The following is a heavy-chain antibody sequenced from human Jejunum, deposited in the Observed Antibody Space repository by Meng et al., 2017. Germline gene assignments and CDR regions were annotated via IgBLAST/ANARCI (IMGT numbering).Heavy chain of an antibody. D-gene: IGHD1-26*01. V-gene: IGHV3-74*01. J-gene: IGHJ4*02. CDR2: INSDGSTT. Sequence: VMLVGSGGGLFQLGGSLRLSFPSSGFHLSSYWMHWVRQDPGKGLVWVSRINSDGSTTNYADSVKGRFTISRDNAKNTLYLQMNSLRVEDTAVYYCARVIVGTTGKFDFWGQGTLVTVSS. CDR1: GFHLSSYW. CDR3: ARVIVGTTGKFDF.